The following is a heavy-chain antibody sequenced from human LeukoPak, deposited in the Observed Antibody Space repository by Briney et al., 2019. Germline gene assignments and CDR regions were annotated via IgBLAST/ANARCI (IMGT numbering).Heavy chain of an antibody. Sequence: GASVKVSRKASGGTFCSYAISWVRQARGPGGEWMGGIIPIFGTVNYAQKFRGRVPFTADESTSTAYLELSGLRSEDTAVYYCARGGPYSSSWYGVDWGQRTLVTVSS. CDR3: ARGGPYSSSWYGVD. V-gene: IGHV1-69*13. CDR2: IIPIFGTV. D-gene: IGHD6-13*01. CDR1: GGTFCSYA. J-gene: IGHJ4*02.